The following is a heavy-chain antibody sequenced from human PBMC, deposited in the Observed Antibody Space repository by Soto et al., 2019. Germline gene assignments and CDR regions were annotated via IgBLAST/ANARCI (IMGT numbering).Heavy chain of an antibody. CDR3: ARKHSLDYIRWGLDP. V-gene: IGHV1-2*02. J-gene: IGHJ5*02. CDR1: GYPFSDNQ. Sequence: ASVKVSCKASGYPFSDNQIHWLRRAPGQGLEWMGRINPKSDDTNYAQKFQGRVTMTRDTSIDTAYLELTGLTSDDTATYYCARKHSLDYIRWGLDPWGQGTLVTVAS. D-gene: IGHD4-4*01. CDR2: INPKSDDT.